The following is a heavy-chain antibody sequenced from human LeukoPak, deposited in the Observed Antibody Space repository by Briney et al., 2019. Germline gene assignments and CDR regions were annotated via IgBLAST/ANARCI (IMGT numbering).Heavy chain of an antibody. CDR2: IYTSGST. D-gene: IGHD3-22*01. V-gene: IGHV4-4*07. J-gene: IGHJ4*02. CDR3: ARDLGYYDSSGYWSYYFDY. CDR1: GGSISSYY. Sequence: SETLSLTCTVSGGSISSYYWSWIRQPAAKGLEWIGRIYTSGSTNYNPSLRSRVTMSVDTSKNQFSLKLSSVTAADTAVYYCARDLGYYDSSGYWSYYFDYWGQGTLVTVSS.